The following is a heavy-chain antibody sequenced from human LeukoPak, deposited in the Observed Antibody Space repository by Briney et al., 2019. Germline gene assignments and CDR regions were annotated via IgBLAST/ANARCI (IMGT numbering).Heavy chain of an antibody. V-gene: IGHV5-51*01. CDR3: ARPIVYDSSGYYPGAFDI. Sequence: GESLKISCKGSGYSFTNYWIGWVRQMPGKGLECVGIIYPGDSDTRYSPSFQGQVTISADKSISTAYLQWSSLKASDTAMYYCARPIVYDSSGYYPGAFDIRGQGTMVTVSS. J-gene: IGHJ3*02. CDR2: IYPGDSDT. CDR1: GYSFTNYW. D-gene: IGHD3-22*01.